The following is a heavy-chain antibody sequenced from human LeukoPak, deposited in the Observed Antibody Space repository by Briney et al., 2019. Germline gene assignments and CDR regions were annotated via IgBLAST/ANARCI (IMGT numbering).Heavy chain of an antibody. D-gene: IGHD1-7*01. J-gene: IGHJ5*02. CDR1: XYSISSGYH. CDR2: IYHSGST. CDR3: ARIDWNYGWFDP. Sequence: KTSXXXSLXCTVSXYSISSGYHWGWIRQPPGXGLEWIGSIYHSGSTYYNPSLKSRVTISVDTSKNQFSLKLSSVTAADTAVYYCARIDWNYGWFDPWGQGTLVTVSS. V-gene: IGHV4-38-2*02.